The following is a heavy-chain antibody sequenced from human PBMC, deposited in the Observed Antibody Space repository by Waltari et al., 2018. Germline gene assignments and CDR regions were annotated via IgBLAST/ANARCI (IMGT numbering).Heavy chain of an antibody. V-gene: IGHV4-59*08. Sequence: QVQLQESGPGLVKPSETLSLTCTVSGGSISSYYWSWIRQPPGQGLEWIGYIYYSGSTNYNPSLKSRVTISVDTSKNQFSLKLSSVTAADTAVYYCARHGGFSSSVGAFLSGFDPWGQGTLVTVSS. J-gene: IGHJ5*02. D-gene: IGHD6-13*01. CDR3: ARHGGFSSSVGAFLSGFDP. CDR1: GGSISSYY. CDR2: IYYSGST.